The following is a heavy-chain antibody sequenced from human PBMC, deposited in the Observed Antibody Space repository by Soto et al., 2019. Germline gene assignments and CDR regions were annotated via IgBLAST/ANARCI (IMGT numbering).Heavy chain of an antibody. J-gene: IGHJ6*03. D-gene: IGHD3-3*01. CDR2: IYSACST. Sequence: GGSLRLSCAASGFTVSSNYMSWVRQAPGKGLEWVSVIYSACSTYYADSVKGRFTIDRDNSKNTLYHQMNSLRAEVTAVYYWARAISNLLDSVGIYYYDLDVWGKGTTVTVSS. V-gene: IGHV3-53*01. CDR1: GFTVSSNY. CDR3: ARAISNLLDSVGIYYYDLDV.